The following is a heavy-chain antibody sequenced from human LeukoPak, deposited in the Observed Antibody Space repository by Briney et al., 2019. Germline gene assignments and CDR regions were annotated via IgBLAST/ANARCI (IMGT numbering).Heavy chain of an antibody. J-gene: IGHJ6*03. CDR1: GYTFTSYG. CDR2: ISAYNGNT. V-gene: IGHV1-18*01. D-gene: IGHD6-19*01. CDR3: ARNRVAGTRVWNYYYYMDV. Sequence: ASVKVSCKASGYTFTSYGISWVRQAPGQGLEWMGWISAYNGNTNYAQKLQGRVTMTTDTSTSTAYMELRSLRSDDTAVYYRARNRVAGTRVWNYYYYMDVWGKGTTVTVSS.